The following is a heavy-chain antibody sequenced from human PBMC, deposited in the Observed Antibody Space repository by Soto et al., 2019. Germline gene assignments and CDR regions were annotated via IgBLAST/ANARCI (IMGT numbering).Heavy chain of an antibody. J-gene: IGHJ6*02. CDR3: ARSSSRSSGWHIRYYYYYGMDV. V-gene: IGHV1-69*13. CDR1: GGTFSSYA. D-gene: IGHD6-19*01. CDR2: IIPIFGTA. Sequence: GASVKVSCKASGGTFSSYAISWVRQAPGQGLEWMGGIIPIFGTANYAQKFQGRVTITADESTSTAYMELSSLRSEDTAVYYCARSSSRSSGWHIRYYYYYGMDVWGQGTTVTVS.